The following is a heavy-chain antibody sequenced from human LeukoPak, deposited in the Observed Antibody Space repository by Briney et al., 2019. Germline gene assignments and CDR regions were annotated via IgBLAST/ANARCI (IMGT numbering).Heavy chain of an antibody. D-gene: IGHD6-13*01. Sequence: GGSLRLSCAASGFTFSSYSMNWVRQAPGKGLEWVSSISSSSSYIYYADSVKGRFTISRDDAKNSLYLQMNRLRVEDTAVYYCAREHSTSWYSYYYYYMDVWGKGTTVTVSS. V-gene: IGHV3-21*01. CDR1: GFTFSSYS. J-gene: IGHJ6*03. CDR2: ISSSSSYI. CDR3: AREHSTSWYSYYYYYMDV.